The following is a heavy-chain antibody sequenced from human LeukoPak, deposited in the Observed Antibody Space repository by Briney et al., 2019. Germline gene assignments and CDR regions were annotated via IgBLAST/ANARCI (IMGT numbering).Heavy chain of an antibody. CDR3: AKAQYCSSTSCYLNWLDDY. CDR2: ISGSGGST. D-gene: IGHD2-2*01. J-gene: IGHJ4*02. Sequence: GGSLRLSCAASGFTFSSYGMSWVRQAPGKGLEWVSAISGSGGSTYYADSVKGRFTISRDNSKNTLYLQMNSLRAEDTAVYYCAKAQYCSSTSCYLNWLDDYWGQGTLVTVSS. V-gene: IGHV3-23*01. CDR1: GFTFSSYG.